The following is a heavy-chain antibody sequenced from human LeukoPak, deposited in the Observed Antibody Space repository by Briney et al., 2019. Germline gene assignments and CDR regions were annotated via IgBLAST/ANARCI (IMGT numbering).Heavy chain of an antibody. Sequence: SETLSLTCAVYGGSFSGYYWSWIRQPPGKGLEWIGEINHSGSTNYNPSLKSRVTISVDKSKNQFSLKLSSVTAADMAVYYCARSTEYYYYYYMDVWGEGTTVTISS. V-gene: IGHV4-34*01. D-gene: IGHD5/OR15-5a*01. J-gene: IGHJ6*03. CDR3: ARSTEYYYYYYMDV. CDR1: GGSFSGYY. CDR2: INHSGST.